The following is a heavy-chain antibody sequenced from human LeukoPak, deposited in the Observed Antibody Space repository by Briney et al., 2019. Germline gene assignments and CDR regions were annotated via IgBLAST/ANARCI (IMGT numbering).Heavy chain of an antibody. J-gene: IGHJ4*02. CDR1: GGSISSYY. CDR2: IYSSGST. V-gene: IGHV4-59*01. CDR3: TRGSTLADDY. D-gene: IGHD5/OR15-5a*01. Sequence: SETLSLTCTVSGGSISSYYWSWIRQPPGKGLEWIGYIYSSGSTTYNPSLKSRVTISVDTSKNQFSLRLSSVTAADTAVYYCTRGSTLADDYWGQGILVTVSP.